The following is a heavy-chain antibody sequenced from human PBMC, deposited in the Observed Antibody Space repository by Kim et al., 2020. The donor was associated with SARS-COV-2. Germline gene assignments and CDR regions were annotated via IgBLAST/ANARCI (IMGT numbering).Heavy chain of an antibody. V-gene: IGHV3-48*02. Sequence: GGSLRLSCAASRFTFSSYSMQWVRQAPGKGLEWVSYISSSSSTIYYADSVKGRFTISRDNAKNSLYLQMNSLRDEDTAMYYCARDSSRYSSSHYYFDYWGQGILVTVSS. J-gene: IGHJ4*02. CDR2: ISSSSSTI. CDR3: ARDSSRYSSSHYYFDY. CDR1: RFTFSSYS. D-gene: IGHD6-13*01.